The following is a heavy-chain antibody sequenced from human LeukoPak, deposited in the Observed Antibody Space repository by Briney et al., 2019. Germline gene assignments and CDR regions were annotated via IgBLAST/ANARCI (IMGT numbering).Heavy chain of an antibody. CDR3: ARDFCSGGSCYPDAFDI. CDR1: GFTFSSYG. D-gene: IGHD2-15*01. J-gene: IGHJ3*02. Sequence: GRSLRLSCATSGFTFSSYGMHWVRQAPGKGLEWVAVIWYDGTNTYYADSVKGRFTISRDNSKNTLYLQMNSLRAEDTAVYYCARDFCSGGSCYPDAFDIWGQGTMVTVSS. CDR2: IWYDGTNT. V-gene: IGHV3-33*01.